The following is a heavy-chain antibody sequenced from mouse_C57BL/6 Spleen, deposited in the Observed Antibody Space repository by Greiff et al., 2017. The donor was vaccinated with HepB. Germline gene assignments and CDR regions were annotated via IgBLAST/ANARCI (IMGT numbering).Heavy chain of an antibody. Sequence: VQLQQSGAELVRPGASVKLSCTASGFNIKDDYMHWVKQRPEQGLEWIGWIDPENGDTEYASKFQGKATITADTSSNTAYLQLSSLTSEDTAVYYCTTLGRWFAYWGQGTLVTVSA. CDR2: IDPENGDT. J-gene: IGHJ3*01. CDR1: GFNIKDDY. CDR3: TTLGRWFAY. V-gene: IGHV14-4*01. D-gene: IGHD4-1*01.